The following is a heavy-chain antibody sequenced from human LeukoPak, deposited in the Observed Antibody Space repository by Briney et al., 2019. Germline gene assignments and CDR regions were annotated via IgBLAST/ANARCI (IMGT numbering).Heavy chain of an antibody. Sequence: PSETLSLTCTVSGGSISSYYWSWIRQPPGKGLEWIGYIYYSGRTNYNPSLKSRVTISVDTSKNQFSLKLSSVTAADTAVYYCASIRVTMVRGVNLYYYYYYMDVWGKGTTVTISS. V-gene: IGHV4-59*08. CDR1: GGSISSYY. CDR3: ASIRVTMVRGVNLYYYYYYMDV. CDR2: IYYSGRT. J-gene: IGHJ6*03. D-gene: IGHD3-10*01.